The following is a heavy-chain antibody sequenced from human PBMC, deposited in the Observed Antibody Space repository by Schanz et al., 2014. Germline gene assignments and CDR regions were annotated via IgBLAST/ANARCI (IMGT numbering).Heavy chain of an antibody. Sequence: EVQLVESRGGLVQPGGSLRLSCAASGFTYSSYWMHWVRQAPGKGLVWVSTIDTAGSYTSYVDSVKGRFTISRDNAKNTLSLQMSRLRVEDTAVYYCAREGERKGMLPYYFDYWGQGALVTVSS. CDR2: IDTAGSYT. CDR3: AREGERKGMLPYYFDY. V-gene: IGHV3-74*01. J-gene: IGHJ4*02. D-gene: IGHD3-10*01. CDR1: GFTYSSYW.